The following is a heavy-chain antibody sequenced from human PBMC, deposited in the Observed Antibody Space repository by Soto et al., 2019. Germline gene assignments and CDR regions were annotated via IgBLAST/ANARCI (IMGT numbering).Heavy chain of an antibody. CDR2: IRGSRGST. J-gene: IGHJ6*02. Sequence: GGSLRLSCAASGFTFSSYAISWVRQATGKGLEWVSAIRGSRGSTYYADSVKRRFPISRDNSKNTLYLQMNSLRAEDTAVYYCAKDSAGGPPYYYYGMDVWGQGTTVTVSS. CDR1: GFTFSSYA. D-gene: IGHD6-13*01. CDR3: AKDSAGGPPYYYYGMDV. V-gene: IGHV3-23*01.